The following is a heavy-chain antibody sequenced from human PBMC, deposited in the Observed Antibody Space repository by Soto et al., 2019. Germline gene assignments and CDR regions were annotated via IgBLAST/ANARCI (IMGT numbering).Heavy chain of an antibody. CDR1: GGTFSSYA. Sequence: GASVKVSCKASGGTFSSYAISWVRQAPGQGLEWMGGIIPIFGTANYAQKFQGRVTITADESTSTAYMELSSLRSEDTAVYYCANTYYYGSGRYAFDIWGQGTMVTVSS. CDR2: IIPIFGTA. CDR3: ANTYYYGSGRYAFDI. J-gene: IGHJ3*02. V-gene: IGHV1-69*13. D-gene: IGHD3-10*01.